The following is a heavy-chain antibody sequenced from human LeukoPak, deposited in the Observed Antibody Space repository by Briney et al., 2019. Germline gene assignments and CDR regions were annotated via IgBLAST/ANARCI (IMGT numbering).Heavy chain of an antibody. V-gene: IGHV1-46*01. CDR3: AREESGGYFDY. D-gene: IGHD2-8*02. CDR1: GYDFTSVG. Sequence: ASVKVSCKASGYDFTSVGITWVRQAPGQGLEWVGLINPTGTGTNYAQKFRGRVTLTRDTSTTTVYMELGSLRSEDTAVYYCAREESGGYFDYWGQGTPVTVSS. J-gene: IGHJ4*02. CDR2: INPTGTGT.